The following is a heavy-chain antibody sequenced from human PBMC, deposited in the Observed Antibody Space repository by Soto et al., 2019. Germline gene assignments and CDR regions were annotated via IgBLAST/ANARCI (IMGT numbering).Heavy chain of an antibody. CDR1: GGSVTNSSYY. D-gene: IGHD4-17*01. V-gene: IGHV4-39*01. CDR3: VSQRTTVPTQAHFDY. J-gene: IGHJ4*02. Sequence: TSETLSLTCTVSGGSVTNSSYYWGWIRQSPGKGLEWIGSVYYRGRSYSKSSVKSRVTISVDTSKNRFSLSLNSVTASDTAVYFCVSQRTTVPTQAHFDYWGPGALVTVYS. CDR2: VYYRGRS.